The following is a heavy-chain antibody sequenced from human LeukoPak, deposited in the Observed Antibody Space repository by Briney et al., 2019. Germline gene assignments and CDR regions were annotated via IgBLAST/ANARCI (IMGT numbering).Heavy chain of an antibody. CDR2: INSSSSTI. CDR1: GFTFSSYS. Sequence: PGGSLRHSCAASGFTFSSYSMNWVRQAPGKGLEWVSYINSSSSTIYYADSVKGRFTISRDNAKNSLYLQMNSLRDEDTAVYYCARDAPYYDFWSGYYYPRDMHYGMDVWGQGTTVTVSS. V-gene: IGHV3-48*02. D-gene: IGHD3-3*01. J-gene: IGHJ6*02. CDR3: ARDAPYYDFWSGYYYPRDMHYGMDV.